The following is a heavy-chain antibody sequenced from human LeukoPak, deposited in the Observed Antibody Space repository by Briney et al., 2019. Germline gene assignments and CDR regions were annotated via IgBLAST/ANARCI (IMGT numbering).Heavy chain of an antibody. V-gene: IGHV5-51*01. Sequence: GESLKISCKGSGYSFTTYCIGWVRQMPGKGLGWMGIIYPGNSDTRYSPSFQGQVTISADKSISTAYLQWRSLKASDTAMYFCAVYGTTVTSNWFDPWGQGTLVIVSS. CDR3: AVYGTTVTSNWFDP. J-gene: IGHJ5*02. CDR2: IYPGNSDT. D-gene: IGHD4-17*01. CDR1: GYSFTTYC.